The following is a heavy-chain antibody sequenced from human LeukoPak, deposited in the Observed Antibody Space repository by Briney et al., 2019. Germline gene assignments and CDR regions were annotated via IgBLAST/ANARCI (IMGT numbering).Heavy chain of an antibody. CDR3: AKDRLIAAAWEDY. Sequence: GGSPRLSCAASGFTFSSYAMSWVRQAPGKGLEWVSAISGSGGSTYYADSVKGRFTISRDNSKNTLYLQMNSLRAEDTAVYCCAKDRLIAAAWEDYWGQGTLVTVSS. J-gene: IGHJ4*02. CDR1: GFTFSSYA. D-gene: IGHD6-13*01. V-gene: IGHV3-23*01. CDR2: ISGSGGST.